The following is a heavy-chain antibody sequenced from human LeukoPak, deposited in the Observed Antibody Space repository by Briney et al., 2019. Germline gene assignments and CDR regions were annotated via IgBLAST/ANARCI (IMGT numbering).Heavy chain of an antibody. CDR3: ARELGSYEGGYYGMDV. J-gene: IGHJ6*02. Sequence: GGSLRLSCAASGFTFSTRWMSWVRQAPGKGLEWVANINEDGSEKNYVESLKGRYTISRDNAKNSLYLQMNSLRAEDTALYYCARELGSYEGGYYGMDVWGQGTTVTVSS. V-gene: IGHV3-7*01. CDR1: GFTFSTRW. CDR2: INEDGSEK. D-gene: IGHD1-26*01.